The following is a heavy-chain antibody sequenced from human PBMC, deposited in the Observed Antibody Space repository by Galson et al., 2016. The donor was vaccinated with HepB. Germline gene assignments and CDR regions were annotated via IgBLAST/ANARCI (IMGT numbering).Heavy chain of an antibody. V-gene: IGHV3-33*06. CDR3: AKKSLVAGTATYVFDN. CDR2: IWSDGSNT. J-gene: IGHJ4*02. Sequence: SLRLSCAASQFSLSTYGMHWVRQAPGKGLGWVALIWSDGSNTNYADSVKGRFTISRDNSKNTLYLQMNSLRVDDTAVYYCAKKSLVAGTATYVFDNWGQGTLVTVSS. D-gene: IGHD6-19*01. CDR1: QFSLSTYG.